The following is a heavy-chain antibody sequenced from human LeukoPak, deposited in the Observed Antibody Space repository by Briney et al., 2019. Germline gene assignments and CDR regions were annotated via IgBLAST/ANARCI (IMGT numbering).Heavy chain of an antibody. J-gene: IGHJ4*02. D-gene: IGHD6-13*01. CDR3: AKTAGIAAAADFDY. V-gene: IGHV3-23*01. CDR2: ISGSGGST. CDR1: GFTFSSYA. Sequence: GGSLRLSCAASGFTFSSYAMSWVRQAPGKGLEWVSAISGSGGSTYYAGSVKGRFTISRDNSKDTLYLQMSSLRAEDTAVYYCAKTAGIAAAADFDYWGQGTLVTVSS.